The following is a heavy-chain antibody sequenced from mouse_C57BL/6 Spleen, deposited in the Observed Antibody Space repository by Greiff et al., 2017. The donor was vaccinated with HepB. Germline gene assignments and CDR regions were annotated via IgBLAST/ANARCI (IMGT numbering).Heavy chain of an antibody. Sequence: QVQLQQPGAELVKPGASVKLSCKASGYTFTSYWMQWVKQRPGQGLEWIGEIDPSDSDTNYNQKFKGKATLTVDTSSSTAYMQLSSLTSEDSAVYYCARMRYWYFDVWGTGTTVTVSS. CDR1: GYTFTSYW. CDR3: ARMRYWYFDV. V-gene: IGHV1-50*01. J-gene: IGHJ1*03. CDR2: IDPSDSDT.